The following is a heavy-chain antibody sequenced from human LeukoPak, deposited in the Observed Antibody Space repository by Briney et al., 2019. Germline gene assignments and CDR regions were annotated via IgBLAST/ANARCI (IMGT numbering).Heavy chain of an antibody. CDR1: GFTFSSYG. CDR2: IRYDGTNK. CDR3: AKGSKAVLFTRDHYMDV. Sequence: GGSLRLSCAASGFTFSSYGMHWVRQAPGKGLEWVAFIRYDGTNKYYADSVKGRFTISRDNSKNTLYLQMNSLRAEDTAVYYCAKGSKAVLFTRDHYMDVWGKGTTVTISS. D-gene: IGHD6-19*01. V-gene: IGHV3-30*02. J-gene: IGHJ6*03.